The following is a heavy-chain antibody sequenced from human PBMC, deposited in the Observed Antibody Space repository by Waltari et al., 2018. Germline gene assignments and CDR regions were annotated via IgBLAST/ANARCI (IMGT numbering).Heavy chain of an antibody. J-gene: IGHJ4*02. V-gene: IGHV3-74*01. CDR2: IWADGSSP. D-gene: IGHD3-10*01. CDR3: ARGRAHALDY. Sequence: VQLVESGGVVVQPGGALRLSVAASWFTFSNYGMHWVRQAPGKGLVWVSRIWADGSSPGSADSVKGRFTISTDNATNTLYVQMNSLRAEDTAVYSCARGRAHALDYWGQGTLVTVSS. CDR1: WFTFSNYG.